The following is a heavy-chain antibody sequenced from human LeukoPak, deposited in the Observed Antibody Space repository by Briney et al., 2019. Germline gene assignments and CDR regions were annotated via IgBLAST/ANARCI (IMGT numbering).Heavy chain of an antibody. Sequence: PGGSLRLSCAASGFTFSSYAMSWVRQAPGKGLEWVSSISGSGGSTYYADSVKGRFTISRDNSKNTLYLQMNPLRAEDTAVYYCAKQAGSSGYAFDIWGQGTMVTVSS. V-gene: IGHV3-23*01. CDR3: AKQAGSSGYAFDI. CDR2: ISGSGGST. J-gene: IGHJ3*02. D-gene: IGHD6-19*01. CDR1: GFTFSSYA.